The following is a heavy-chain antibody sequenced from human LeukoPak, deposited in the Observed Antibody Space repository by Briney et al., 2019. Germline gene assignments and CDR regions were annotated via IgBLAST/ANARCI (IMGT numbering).Heavy chain of an antibody. J-gene: IGHJ4*02. CDR1: GYTFTTYA. V-gene: IGHV1-18*01. CDR3: ARDVYSIAAAGTFDY. Sequence: ASVKVSCKASGYTFTTYAMHWVRQAPGQGLEWMGWISAYNGNTNYAQKLQGRVTMTTDTSTSTAYMELRSLRSDDTAVYYCARDVYSIAAAGTFDYWGQGTLVTVSS. D-gene: IGHD6-13*01. CDR2: ISAYNGNT.